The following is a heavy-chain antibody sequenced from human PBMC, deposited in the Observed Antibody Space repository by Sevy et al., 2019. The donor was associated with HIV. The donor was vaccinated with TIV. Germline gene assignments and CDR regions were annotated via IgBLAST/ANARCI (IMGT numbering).Heavy chain of an antibody. J-gene: IGHJ4*02. Sequence: SETLSLTCAVSGDSIGSSNYYGGWIRQPPGKGLEWIGSISYSRSTYYNPSLQSRVTISVDTSKNQFSLSLSSVTAADTAVYYCARHGGRIQQWYFHYWGQGTLVTVSS. D-gene: IGHD5-18*01. CDR3: ARHGGRIQQWYFHY. CDR1: GDSIGSSNYY. V-gene: IGHV4-39*01. CDR2: ISYSRST.